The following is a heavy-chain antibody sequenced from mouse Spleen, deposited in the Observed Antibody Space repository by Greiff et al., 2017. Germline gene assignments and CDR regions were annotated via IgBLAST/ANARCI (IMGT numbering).Heavy chain of an antibody. Sequence: VKLVASGAELVRPGASVTLSCKASGYTFTDYEMHWVKQTPVHGLAWIGAIDPETGGTAYTQTFTGKATLTADKSSSTAYMELRSLTSEDSAVYYCTRSMITTERAFDYWGQGTTLTVSS. J-gene: IGHJ2*01. CDR1: GYTFTDYE. D-gene: IGHD2-4*01. V-gene: IGHV1-15*01. CDR2: IDPETGGT. CDR3: TRSMITTERAFDY.